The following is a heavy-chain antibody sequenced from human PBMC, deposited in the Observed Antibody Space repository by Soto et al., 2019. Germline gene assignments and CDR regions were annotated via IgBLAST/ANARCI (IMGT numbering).Heavy chain of an antibody. D-gene: IGHD3-22*01. CDR2: IYYSGST. V-gene: IGHV4-31*03. J-gene: IGHJ4*02. Sequence: SETLSLTCTVSGGSISSGGYYWSWIRQHPGKGLEWIGYIYYSGSTYYNPSLKSRVTISVDTSKNQFSLKLSSVTAADTAVYYCARDRHYYDSSGLDYWGQGTLVTVSS. CDR3: ARDRHYYDSSGLDY. CDR1: GGSISSGGYY.